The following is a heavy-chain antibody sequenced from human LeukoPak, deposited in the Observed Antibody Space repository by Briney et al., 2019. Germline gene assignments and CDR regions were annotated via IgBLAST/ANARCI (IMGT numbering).Heavy chain of an antibody. Sequence: SETLSLTCTVSAGSISSYYWSWLRQPQGKGLEWLGYIYFSGSTNYNPSLKSRVTISVDASKNQCSLKLSSVTAADAAVYYCAREYYYGSWSDHFCLGPVPNWFDRWGQGTLVTVSS. V-gene: IGHV4-59*13. J-gene: IGHJ5*02. CDR1: AGSISSYY. D-gene: IGHD3-10*01. CDR3: AREYYYGSWSDHFCLGPVPNWFDR. CDR2: IYFSGST.